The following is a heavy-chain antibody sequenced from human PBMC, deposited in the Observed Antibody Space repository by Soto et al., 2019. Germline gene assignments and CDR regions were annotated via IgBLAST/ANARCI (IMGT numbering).Heavy chain of an antibody. D-gene: IGHD3-10*01. Sequence: SETLSLTCAVYGGSFSGYYWSWIRQPPGKGLEWIGEINHSGSTNYNPSLKSRVTISVDTSKNQFSLKLNSVTAADTAVYYCACTMVRGVIITGWFDPWGQGTLVTVSS. V-gene: IGHV4-34*01. CDR2: INHSGST. J-gene: IGHJ5*02. CDR3: ACTMVRGVIITGWFDP. CDR1: GGSFSGYY.